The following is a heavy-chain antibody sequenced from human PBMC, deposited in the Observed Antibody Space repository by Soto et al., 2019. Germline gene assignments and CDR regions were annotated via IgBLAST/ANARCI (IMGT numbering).Heavy chain of an antibody. V-gene: IGHV4-59*08. CDR1: GGPMTAYY. CDR2: TYYEGTT. Sequence: QVHLQESGPGLVKPSETLSLTCTVSGGPMTAYYWSWIRQPPGKGLEWLGYTYYEGTTNYNPSLKSRVTISVDTSKNQFSLKLISVAAADTAVYYCARQNPFNTGWHFDSWGQGTLVTVSS. J-gene: IGHJ4*02. D-gene: IGHD6-19*01. CDR3: ARQNPFNTGWHFDS.